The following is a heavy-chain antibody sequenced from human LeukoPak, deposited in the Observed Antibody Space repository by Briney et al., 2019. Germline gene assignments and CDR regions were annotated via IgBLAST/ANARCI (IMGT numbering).Heavy chain of an antibody. Sequence: SETLSLTCTVSGGSISSSSYYWGWIRQPPGKGLEWIGSIYYSGSTYYNPSLKSRVTISVDTSKNQFSLKLSSVTAADTAVYYCARVGWTAMVIYYFDYWGQGTLVTVSS. J-gene: IGHJ4*02. CDR3: ARVGWTAMVIYYFDY. CDR2: IYYSGST. D-gene: IGHD5-18*01. CDR1: GGSISSSSYY. V-gene: IGHV4-39*07.